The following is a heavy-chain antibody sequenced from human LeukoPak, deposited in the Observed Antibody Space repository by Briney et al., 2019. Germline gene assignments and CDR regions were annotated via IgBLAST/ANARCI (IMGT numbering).Heavy chain of an antibody. D-gene: IGHD2-21*01. J-gene: IGHJ6*02. CDR3: ARDPVEGQYYYYGMDV. CDR2: ISSSGSTI. CDR1: GFTFSDYY. V-gene: IGHV3-11*01. Sequence: GGSLRLSCAASGFTFSDYYMSWIRQAPGKGLEWVSYISSSGSTIYYADSVKGRFTISRDNAKNSLYLQMNSLRAEDTAVYYCARDPVEGQYYYYGMDVWGQGTTVTVSS.